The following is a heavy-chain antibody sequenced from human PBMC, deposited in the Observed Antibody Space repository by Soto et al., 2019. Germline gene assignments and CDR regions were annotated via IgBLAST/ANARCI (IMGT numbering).Heavy chain of an antibody. CDR1: GGSISSYY. Sequence: SATLSLTCTVSGGSISSYYWSWIRQPPGKGLEWIGYIYYSGSTNYNPSLKSRVTISVDTSKNQFSLKLSSVTAADTAVYYCARHPDYYYYYMDVWGKGTTVTVSS. CDR3: ARHPDYYYYYMDV. V-gene: IGHV4-59*08. CDR2: IYYSGST. J-gene: IGHJ6*03.